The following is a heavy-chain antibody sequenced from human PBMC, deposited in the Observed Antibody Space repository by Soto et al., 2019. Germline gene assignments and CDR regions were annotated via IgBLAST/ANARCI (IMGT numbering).Heavy chain of an antibody. V-gene: IGHV4-39*01. CDR3: ARQGSSSWYPEALNWFDP. J-gene: IGHJ5*02. CDR1: GGSISSSSYY. CDR2: IYYSGST. Sequence: QLQLQESGPGLVKPSETLSLTCTVSGGSISSSSYYWGWIRQPPGKGLEWIGSIYYSGSTYYNPSLKSRVTISVDTSKNQFSLKLSSVTAADTAVYYCARQGSSSWYPEALNWFDPWGQGTLVTVSS. D-gene: IGHD6-13*01.